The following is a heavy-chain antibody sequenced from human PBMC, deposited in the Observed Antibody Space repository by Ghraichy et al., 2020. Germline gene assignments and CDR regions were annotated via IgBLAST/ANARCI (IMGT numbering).Heavy chain of an antibody. CDR2: INYSGST. V-gene: IGHV4-34*01. Sequence: SQTLSLTCAVYGGSFSGYYWSWIRQPPGKGLEWIGEINYSGSTNYNPSLKSRVTISVDTSKNQFSLKLSPVTAADTAVYYCARDRAGGYCSSTSCRSYYYYGMDVWGQGTTVTVSS. D-gene: IGHD2-2*01. CDR3: ARDRAGGYCSSTSCRSYYYYGMDV. J-gene: IGHJ6*02. CDR1: GGSFSGYY.